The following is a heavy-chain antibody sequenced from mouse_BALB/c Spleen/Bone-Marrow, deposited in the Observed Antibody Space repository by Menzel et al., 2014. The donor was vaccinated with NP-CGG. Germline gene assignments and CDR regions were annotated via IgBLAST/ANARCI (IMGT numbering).Heavy chain of an antibody. J-gene: IGHJ3*01. Sequence: LQQSGSELVRPGASVKLSCKASGYTFTNFWMHWVRQRPGLGLEWIGNVYPGSDTANYDEKFKSKATLTVDTSSSTAYMQLSSLTSEDSAVYYCTRSLYYYPAYWGQGTLVTVST. CDR2: VYPGSDTA. CDR3: TRSLYYYPAY. D-gene: IGHD1-1*01. CDR1: GYTFTNFW. V-gene: IGHV1S22*01.